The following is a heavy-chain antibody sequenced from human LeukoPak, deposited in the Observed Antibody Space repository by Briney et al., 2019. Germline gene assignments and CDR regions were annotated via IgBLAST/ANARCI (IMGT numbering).Heavy chain of an antibody. Sequence: GGSLRLSCAASGFTFSSYAMSWVRQAPGQGLEWVSAISGSGGSTYYADSVKGRFTISRDNSKNTLYLQMNSLRAEDTAVYYCAKDLIYYDSSGYSDYWGQGTLVTVSS. D-gene: IGHD3-22*01. V-gene: IGHV3-23*01. CDR1: GFTFSSYA. CDR2: ISGSGGST. J-gene: IGHJ4*02. CDR3: AKDLIYYDSSGYSDY.